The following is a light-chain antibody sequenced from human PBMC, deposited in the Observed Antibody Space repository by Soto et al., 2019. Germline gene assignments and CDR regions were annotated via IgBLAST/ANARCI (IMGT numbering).Light chain of an antibody. CDR2: GGS. CDR3: QQYSSSRT. J-gene: IGKJ1*01. CDR1: QSVSSY. V-gene: IGKV3-20*01. Sequence: VLTQSPGTLSLSLGERATLSCRASQSVSSYLAWYQQKPGQAPRLLIYGGSSRATGIPVRFSGSGSETDFTLTITRLEPEDFAVYYCQQYSSSRTFGQGTKVDIK.